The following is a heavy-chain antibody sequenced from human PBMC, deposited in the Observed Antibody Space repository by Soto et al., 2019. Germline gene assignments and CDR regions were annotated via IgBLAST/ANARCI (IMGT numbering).Heavy chain of an antibody. V-gene: IGHV3-11*06. CDR3: ARQPRGAAAVTSVINWFDP. CDR1: GFTFSDYY. Sequence: GGSLRLSCAASGFTFSDYYMSWIRQAPGKGLDWVSYISSSSSYTNYADSVKGRFTISRDNAKNSLYLQMNSLRAEDTAVYYCARQPRGAAAVTSVINWFDPWGQGALVTVSS. D-gene: IGHD4-17*01. J-gene: IGHJ5*02. CDR2: ISSSSSYT.